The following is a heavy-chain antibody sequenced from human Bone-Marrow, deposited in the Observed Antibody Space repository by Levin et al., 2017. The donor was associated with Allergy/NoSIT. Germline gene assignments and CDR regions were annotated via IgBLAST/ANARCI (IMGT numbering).Heavy chain of an antibody. CDR3: ARHRRLRDPFDV. CDR2: IYPGDSDT. Sequence: GGSLRLSCKASGYRFTFHWIVWVRQMPGKGLECLGIIYPGDSDTRYSPSFQGQVTISVDKSISTAFLQWHSLKASDTAIYYCARHRRLRDPFDVWGPGTMVTVSS. V-gene: IGHV5-51*01. J-gene: IGHJ3*01. D-gene: IGHD2-21*01. CDR1: GYRFTFHW.